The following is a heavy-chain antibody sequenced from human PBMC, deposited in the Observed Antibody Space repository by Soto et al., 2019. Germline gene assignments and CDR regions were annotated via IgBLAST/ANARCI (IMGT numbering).Heavy chain of an antibody. CDR2: ISYDGSNK. Sequence: WGSLRLSCAASGFTFSSYGMHWVCQAPGKGLEWVAAISYDGSNKYYADSVKGRFTISRDNSKNTLYLQMNSLRAEDTAVYYCAKDGRDYDSSGYYYYIDYWGQGTLVTVSS. V-gene: IGHV3-30*18. CDR3: AKDGRDYDSSGYYYYIDY. CDR1: GFTFSSYG. D-gene: IGHD3-22*01. J-gene: IGHJ4*02.